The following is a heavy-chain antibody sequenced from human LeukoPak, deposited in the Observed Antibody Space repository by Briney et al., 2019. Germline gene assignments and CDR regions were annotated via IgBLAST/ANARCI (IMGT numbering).Heavy chain of an antibody. V-gene: IGHV4-39*06. CDR3: AREILGGFNPGAY. CDR1: GGSFSTNSNF. CDR2: IHRSGSP. J-gene: IGHJ4*02. D-gene: IGHD1-14*01. Sequence: PSETLSLTCTVSGGSFSTNSNFWSWVRQPPGKGLEWIGEIHRSGSPNYNPSLQSRVTISIDRSRNQIVLELSSVTAADTAVYYCAREILGGFNPGAYWGQGTLVTVSS.